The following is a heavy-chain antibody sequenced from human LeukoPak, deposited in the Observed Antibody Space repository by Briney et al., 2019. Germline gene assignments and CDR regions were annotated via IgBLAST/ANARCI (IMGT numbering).Heavy chain of an antibody. CDR1: GFTFSSYW. CDR3: ARVDYFDY. CDR2: IGSVGSST. Sequence: GGSLRLSCVSSGFTFSSYWMHWVRQAPGKGLVWVSRIGSVGSSTSYGASVKGRFTISRDHAKNTRYLQMNSLRAEDTAVYYCARVDYFDYWGQGPLVTVPS. J-gene: IGHJ4*02. V-gene: IGHV3-74*01.